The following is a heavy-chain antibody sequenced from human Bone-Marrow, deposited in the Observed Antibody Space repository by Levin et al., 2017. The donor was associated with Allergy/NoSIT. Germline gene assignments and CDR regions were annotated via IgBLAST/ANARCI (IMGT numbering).Heavy chain of an antibody. Sequence: PGGSLRLSCAASGFTFSSYAMHWVRQAPGKGLEWVAVISYDGSNKFYADSVKGRFTISRDNSKNTLYLQMNSLRAEDTAVYYCAREAPYGSYFTGIFDYWGQGTLVTVSS. J-gene: IGHJ4*02. CDR2: ISYDGSNK. D-gene: IGHD1-26*01. V-gene: IGHV3-30*04. CDR1: GFTFSSYA. CDR3: AREAPYGSYFTGIFDY.